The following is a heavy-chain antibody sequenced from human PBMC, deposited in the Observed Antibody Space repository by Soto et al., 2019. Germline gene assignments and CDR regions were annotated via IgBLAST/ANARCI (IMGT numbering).Heavy chain of an antibody. V-gene: IGHV4-59*08. CDR1: GGSIHSYY. Sequence: SETLSLTCTVSGGSIHSYYWSWIRQPPGKGLEWIGYIYYSGNTHYSPSLQSRVTMSVDTSKNHLSLKLSSVTAADTAVYCCARLTESNWFDPWGQGTLVTVSS. CDR3: ARLTESNWFDP. CDR2: IYYSGNT. D-gene: IGHD1-20*01. J-gene: IGHJ5*02.